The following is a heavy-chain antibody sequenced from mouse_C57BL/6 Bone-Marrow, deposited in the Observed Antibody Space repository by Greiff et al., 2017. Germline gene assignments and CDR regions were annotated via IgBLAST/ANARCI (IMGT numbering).Heavy chain of an antibody. D-gene: IGHD1-1*01. CDR2: FYPGSGSI. CDR3: ATHKTSLYYYGSSYRYLDY. Sequence: VKLQQSGAELVKPGASVKLSCKASGYTFTEYTIHWVKQRSGQGLEWIGWFYPGSGSIKYNEKFKDKATLTADKSSSTVYLELSRLTSEDSAVYVGATHKTSLYYYGSSYRYLDYWGQGTTLTVSS. V-gene: IGHV1-62-2*01. J-gene: IGHJ2*01. CDR1: GYTFTEYT.